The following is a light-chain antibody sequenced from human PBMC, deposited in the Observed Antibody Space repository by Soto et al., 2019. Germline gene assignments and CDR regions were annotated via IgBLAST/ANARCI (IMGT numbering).Light chain of an antibody. CDR1: QGISSY. J-gene: IGKJ5*01. CDR3: QQLNIYSHT. Sequence: DIQLTQSPSFLSASVGDRVTITCRASQGISSYLAWYQQKPGKAPKLLIYAASTLQSGVPSRFSGSGSGTEFTLTISSLQPDDFATYYCQQLNIYSHTFGQGTRLEIK. V-gene: IGKV1-9*01. CDR2: AAS.